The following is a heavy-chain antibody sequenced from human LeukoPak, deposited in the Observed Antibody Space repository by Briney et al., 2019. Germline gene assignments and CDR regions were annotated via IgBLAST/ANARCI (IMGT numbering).Heavy chain of an antibody. CDR2: IYYSGST. J-gene: IGHJ4*02. Sequence: SETLSLTCTVSGGPISSYYWSWVRQPPGPGLEWIGYIYYSGSTNYNPSLKSRVTISVDTSTNQFSLTLSSVTAADTAVYYCARGGFQQLASGDFDYWGQGTLVTVSS. CDR1: GGPISSYY. D-gene: IGHD6-6*01. CDR3: ARGGFQQLASGDFDY. V-gene: IGHV4-59*08.